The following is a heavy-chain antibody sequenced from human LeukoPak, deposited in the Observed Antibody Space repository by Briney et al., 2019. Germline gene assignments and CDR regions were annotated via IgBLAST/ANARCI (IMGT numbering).Heavy chain of an antibody. CDR1: GGSFSGYY. V-gene: IGHV4-34*01. D-gene: IGHD6-13*01. CDR2: INHSGST. J-gene: IGHJ4*02. CDR3: ARDGSSWTRFDY. Sequence: SETLSHTCAVYGGSFSGYYWSWIRQPPGKGLEWIGEINHSGSTNYNPSLKSRVTISVDTSKNQFSLKLSSVTAADTAVYYCARDGSSWTRFDYWGQGTLVTVSS.